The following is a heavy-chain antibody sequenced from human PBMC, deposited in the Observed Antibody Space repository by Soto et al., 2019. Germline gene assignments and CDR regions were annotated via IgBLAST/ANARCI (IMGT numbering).Heavy chain of an antibody. CDR2: IITFLGSS. J-gene: IGHJ6*02. Sequence: QVQLVQSGAEVKRPGSSVKVSCRASGGTFSDYTFSWVRQAPGQGLEWLGGIITFLGSSKYAHNFQGRGTFSADASTATAFMDLSSLRSGDTAVYYCAAKKYRTSSTNYFYNYGMDIWGQGTTVTVSS. CDR1: GGTFSDYT. D-gene: IGHD6-6*01. V-gene: IGHV1-69*01. CDR3: AAKKYRTSSTNYFYNYGMDI.